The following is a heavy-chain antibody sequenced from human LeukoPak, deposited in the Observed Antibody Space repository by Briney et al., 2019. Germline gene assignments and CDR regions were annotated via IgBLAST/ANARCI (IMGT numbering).Heavy chain of an antibody. Sequence: SETLSLTCTVSGASISSYYWSWIRQPPGKGLEWIGYIYYSGSTNYNPSLKSRVTISVDTSKNQFSLKLSSVTAADTAVYYCARVYGDYVRAFDYWGQGTLVTDSS. J-gene: IGHJ4*02. V-gene: IGHV4-59*08. CDR1: GASISSYY. CDR3: ARVYGDYVRAFDY. CDR2: IYYSGST. D-gene: IGHD4-17*01.